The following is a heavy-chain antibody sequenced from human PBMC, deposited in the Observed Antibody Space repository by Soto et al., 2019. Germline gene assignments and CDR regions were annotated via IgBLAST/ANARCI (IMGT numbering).Heavy chain of an antibody. J-gene: IGHJ6*03. CDR1: GFSLSTSGVG. CDR3: AHSRADLSSSWSGTLNYYYYYYMDV. CDR2: IYCDDDK. V-gene: IGHV2-5*02. D-gene: IGHD6-13*01. Sequence: SGPTLVKPTQTLTLTCTFSGFSLSTSGVGVGWIRQPPGKALEWLALIYCDDDKRYSPSLKSRLTITKDTSKNQVVLTMTNMDPVDTATYYCAHSRADLSSSWSGTLNYYYYYYMDVWGKGTTVTVSS.